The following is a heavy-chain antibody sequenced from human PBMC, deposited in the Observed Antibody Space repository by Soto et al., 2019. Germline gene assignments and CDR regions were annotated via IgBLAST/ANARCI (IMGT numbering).Heavy chain of an antibody. CDR2: IIPIFGTA. V-gene: IGHV1-69*01. D-gene: IGHD3-3*01. CDR1: GGTFSSYA. Sequence: QVQLVQSGAEVKKPGSSVKVSCKASGGTFSSYAISWVRQAPGQGLEWMGGIIPIFGTANYAQKFQGRVTITADESTSTAYMELSSLRSGDTAVYYCARVPPPPIFGVVIHPDYYYGMDVWGQGTTVTVSS. CDR3: ARVPPPPIFGVVIHPDYYYGMDV. J-gene: IGHJ6*02.